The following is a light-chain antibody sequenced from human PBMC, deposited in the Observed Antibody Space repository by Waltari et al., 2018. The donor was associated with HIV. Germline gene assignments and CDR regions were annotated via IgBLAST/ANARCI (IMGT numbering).Light chain of an antibody. J-gene: IGKJ1*01. CDR2: KAS. Sequence: DIQMTQSPSTLSASVGDRVTITCRASQSISSWLAWYQQKPGKAPTRLIYKASSLESGVPSRFSGSGSGTEFTLTISSLQPDDFATYYCQQYNSYSETFGQGTKVEIK. CDR3: QQYNSYSET. CDR1: QSISSW. V-gene: IGKV1-5*03.